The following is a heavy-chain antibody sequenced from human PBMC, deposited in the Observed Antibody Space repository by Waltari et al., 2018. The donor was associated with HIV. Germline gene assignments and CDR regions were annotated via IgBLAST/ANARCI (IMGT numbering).Heavy chain of an antibody. V-gene: IGHV4-30-2*01. Sequence: QLQLQESGSGLVKPSQTLSLTCAVSGGSIRSGGYSWSWIRQPPGKGLEWIGYIYHSGSTYYNPSLKSRVTISVDRSKNQFSLKLSSVTAADTAVYYCVRGITISLYYFDYWGQGTLVTVSS. CDR1: GGSIRSGGYS. J-gene: IGHJ4*02. CDR3: VRGITISLYYFDY. D-gene: IGHD3-9*01. CDR2: IYHSGST.